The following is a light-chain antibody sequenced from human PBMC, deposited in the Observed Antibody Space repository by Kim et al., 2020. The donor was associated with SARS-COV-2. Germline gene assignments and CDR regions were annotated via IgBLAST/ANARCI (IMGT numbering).Light chain of an antibody. CDR2: DAS. J-gene: IGKJ2*01. V-gene: IGKV3D-15*01. Sequence: VSPGENVTPSCRASQSVSSNLVWYQQKPGQAPRLLIYDASTRATGIPARFSGSGFGTEFTLTISSLQSEDFAVYYCQHYNNWARYTFGQGTKLEI. CDR1: QSVSSN. CDR3: QHYNNWARYT.